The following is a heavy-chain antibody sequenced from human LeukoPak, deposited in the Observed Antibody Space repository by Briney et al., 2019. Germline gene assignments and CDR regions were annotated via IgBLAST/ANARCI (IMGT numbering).Heavy chain of an antibody. J-gene: IGHJ4*02. CDR1: GGTFSSYA. CDR3: ARDLGDSSGYYYVGLGY. Sequence: SVKVSCKASGGTFSSYAISWVRQAPGQGLEWMGRIIPILGIANYAQKFQGRVTITADKSTSTAYMELSSLRSEDTAVYYCARDLGDSSGYYYVGLGYWGQGTLATVSS. CDR2: IIPILGIA. D-gene: IGHD3-22*01. V-gene: IGHV1-69*04.